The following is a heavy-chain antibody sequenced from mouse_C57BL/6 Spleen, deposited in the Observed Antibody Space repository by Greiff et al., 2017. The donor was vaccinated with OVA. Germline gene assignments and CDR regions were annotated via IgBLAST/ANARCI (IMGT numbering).Heavy chain of an antibody. J-gene: IGHJ4*01. Sequence: EVKLVESGGGLVKPGGSLKLSCAASGFTFSDYGMHWVRQAPEKGLEWVAYISSGSSTIYYADTEKGRFTISRDNAKNTLFLQMTSLRSEDTAMYYCARPYYYGSSGYAMDYWGQGTSVTVSS. D-gene: IGHD1-1*01. V-gene: IGHV5-17*01. CDR2: ISSGSSTI. CDR3: ARPYYYGSSGYAMDY. CDR1: GFTFSDYG.